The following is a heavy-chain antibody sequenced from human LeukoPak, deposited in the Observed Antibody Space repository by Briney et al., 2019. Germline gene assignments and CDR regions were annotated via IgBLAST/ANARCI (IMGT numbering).Heavy chain of an antibody. CDR3: AKDPPPLTLLWFGGTYFDY. J-gene: IGHJ4*02. CDR1: TFAFSSYA. CDR2: ITATGGIS. V-gene: IGHV3-23*01. D-gene: IGHD3-10*01. Sequence: GGSLRLSCAASTFAFSSYAMTWVRQAPGKGLEWDSSITATGGISYADSVKGRFTISRDNSRNTLYLQMNSLRLEDTAVYYCAKDPPPLTLLWFGGTYFDYWGQGTLVTVSS.